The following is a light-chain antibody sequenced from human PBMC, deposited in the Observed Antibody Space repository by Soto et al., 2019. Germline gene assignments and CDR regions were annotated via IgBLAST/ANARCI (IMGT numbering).Light chain of an antibody. CDR2: EGS. CDR3: CSYAGSSTLYV. V-gene: IGLV2-23*01. CDR1: SSDIGGYNY. J-gene: IGLJ1*01. Sequence: QSALTQPPSASGSLGQPVTISCTGTSSDIGGYNYVSWYQQHPGKAPKLMIYEGSKRPSGVSNRFSGSKSGNTASLTISGLQAEDEADYYCCSYAGSSTLYVFGTGTKVTVL.